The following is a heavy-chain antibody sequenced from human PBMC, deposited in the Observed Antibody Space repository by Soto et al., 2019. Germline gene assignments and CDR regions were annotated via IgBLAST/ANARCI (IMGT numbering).Heavy chain of an antibody. V-gene: IGHV3-23*01. CDR3: AKDLEREQLVPPEFDY. D-gene: IGHD6-13*01. CDR2: ISGSGGST. J-gene: IGHJ4*02. Sequence: GGSLTLSCAASGFTFSSYAMSWVRQAPGKGLEWVSAISGSGGSTYYADSVKGRFTISRDNSKNTLYLQMNSLRAEDTAVYYCAKDLEREQLVPPEFDYWAQGTLVTVSS. CDR1: GFTFSSYA.